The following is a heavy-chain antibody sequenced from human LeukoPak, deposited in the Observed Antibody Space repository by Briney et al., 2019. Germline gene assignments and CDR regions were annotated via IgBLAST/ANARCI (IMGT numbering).Heavy chain of an antibody. J-gene: IGHJ4*02. CDR3: AKDSITMVRGIAY. V-gene: IGHV3-30*02. D-gene: IGHD3-10*01. CDR1: GFTFSSYG. Sequence: GGSLRLSCAASGFTFSSYGMHWVRQAQGKGLEWVAFIRYDGSNKYYADSVKVRFTISRDNSKNTLYLQMNSLRAEDTAVYYCAKDSITMVRGIAYWGQGTLVTVSS. CDR2: IRYDGSNK.